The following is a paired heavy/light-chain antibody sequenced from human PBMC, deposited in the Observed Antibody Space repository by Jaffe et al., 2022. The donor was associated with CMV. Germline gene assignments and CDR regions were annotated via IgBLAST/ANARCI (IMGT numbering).Light chain of an antibody. V-gene: IGLV2-14*03. J-gene: IGLJ1*01. CDR2: DVS. CDR1: GSDVGNSNH. CDR3: TSYTSTDTPLV. Sequence: QSALTQPASVSGSPGQSITISCTGTGSDVGNSNHVSWYQQHPGKAPKLIIYDVSNRPLGVSNRFSGSKSGNTASLTISGLQAEDEADFFCTSYTSTDTPLVFGIGTKVTVL.
Heavy chain of an antibody. CDR1: GYTFTGFY. CDR2: INPRSGGT. D-gene: IGHD6-19*01. J-gene: IGHJ4*02. V-gene: IGHV1-2*02. CDR3: MRDGAKYSTGWYGDF. Sequence: QVQLVQSGAEVKKPGASVKVSCKASGYTFTGFYMHWVRQAPGQGLEWMGWINPRSGGTKYDPKFQGRVTMTRDTSTVYMELSSLRSDDTAVYYCMRDGAKYSTGWYGDFWGQGTLVTVSS.